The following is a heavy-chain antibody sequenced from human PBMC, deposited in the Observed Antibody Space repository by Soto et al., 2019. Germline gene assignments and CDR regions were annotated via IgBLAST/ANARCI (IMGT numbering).Heavy chain of an antibody. D-gene: IGHD4-17*01. Sequence: PSETLSLTCAVYGGSFSGYYWSWIRQPPGKGLEWIGEINHSGSTNSNPSLKSRVTISVDTSKNQFSLNLSSVTAADTAVYYCASCRYGGYLDYWGQGTLVTVSS. J-gene: IGHJ4*02. CDR1: GGSFSGYY. CDR3: ASCRYGGYLDY. V-gene: IGHV4-34*01. CDR2: INHSGST.